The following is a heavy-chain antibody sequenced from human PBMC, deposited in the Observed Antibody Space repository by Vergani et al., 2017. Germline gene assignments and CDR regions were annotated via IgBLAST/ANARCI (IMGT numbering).Heavy chain of an antibody. Sequence: QVQLVESGGGVVQPGRSLRLSCAASGFTFSSYGMHWVRQAPGKGLEWVAVISYDGSNKYYADSVKGRFTISRDNSKNTRYLQMNSLRAEDTAVYYCAKEYRKYCSSTSCYRPYYMDVWGKGTTVTVSS. CDR2: ISYDGSNK. D-gene: IGHD2-2*02. V-gene: IGHV3-30*18. CDR3: AKEYRKYCSSTSCYRPYYMDV. J-gene: IGHJ6*03. CDR1: GFTFSSYG.